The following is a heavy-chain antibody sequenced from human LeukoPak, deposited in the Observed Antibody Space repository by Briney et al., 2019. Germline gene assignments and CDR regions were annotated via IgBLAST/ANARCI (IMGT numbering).Heavy chain of an antibody. Sequence: SVKVSCKASGGTFSSYAICWVRQAPGQGLEWMGGIIPIFGTANYAQKFQGRVTITADKSTSTAYMELSSLRSEDTAVYYCAREWHSVATGAPTFDYWGQGTLVTVSS. CDR1: GGTFSSYA. CDR3: AREWHSVATGAPTFDY. CDR2: IIPIFGTA. V-gene: IGHV1-69*06. D-gene: IGHD2-21*02. J-gene: IGHJ4*02.